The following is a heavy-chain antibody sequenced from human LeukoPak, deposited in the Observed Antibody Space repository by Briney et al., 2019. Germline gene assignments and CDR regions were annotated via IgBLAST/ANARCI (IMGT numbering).Heavy chain of an antibody. J-gene: IGHJ6*02. V-gene: IGHV3-23*01. CDR3: AKVLYSYYYYGMDV. D-gene: IGHD2-2*02. Sequence: GGSLRFSCAASGFTCSSYAMSRVRQAPGKGLEWVSAISGSGGSTYYADSVKGRFTISRDHSKNTLYLQMNSLRAEDTAIYYCAKVLYSYYYYGMDVWGQGTTVTVSS. CDR1: GFTCSSYA. CDR2: ISGSGGST.